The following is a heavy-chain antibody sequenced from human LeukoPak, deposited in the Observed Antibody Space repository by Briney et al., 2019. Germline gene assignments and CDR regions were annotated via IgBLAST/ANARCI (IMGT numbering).Heavy chain of an antibody. D-gene: IGHD6-19*01. Sequence: SGGSLRLSCAASGFTFSSYGMHWVRQAPGKGLEWVAIISYDGSNKYYADSVQGRFTISRDNSKNTLYLQMNSLRAEDTAVYYCAKVKGRNSGWYIWGYWGQGTLVTVSS. J-gene: IGHJ4*02. CDR2: ISYDGSNK. CDR3: AKVKGRNSGWYIWGY. V-gene: IGHV3-30*18. CDR1: GFTFSSYG.